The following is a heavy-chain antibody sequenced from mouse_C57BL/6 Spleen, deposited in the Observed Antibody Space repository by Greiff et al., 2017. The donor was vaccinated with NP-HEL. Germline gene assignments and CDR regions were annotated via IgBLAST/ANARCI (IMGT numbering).Heavy chain of an antibody. CDR3: ASYYVYYYYYFYY. J-gene: IGHJ2*01. V-gene: IGHV1-64*01. CDR2: IHPNSGST. CDR1: GYTFTSYW. D-gene: IGHD2-3*01. Sequence: QVQLQQPGAELVKPGASVKLSCKASGYTFTSYWMHWVKQRPGQGLEWIGMIHPNSGSTNYNEKFKSKATLTVDKSSSTAYMQLSSLTSEDSAVYHCASYYVYYYYYFYYWGKGPTLTVSS.